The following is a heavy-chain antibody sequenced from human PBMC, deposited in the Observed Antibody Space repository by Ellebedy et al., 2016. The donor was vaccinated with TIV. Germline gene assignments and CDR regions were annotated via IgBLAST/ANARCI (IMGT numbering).Heavy chain of an antibody. CDR2: ISAYDGHT. D-gene: IGHD4-17*01. CDR1: GYPFTSYD. V-gene: IGHV1-18*04. Sequence: AASVKVSCKASGYPFTSYDISWVRQAPGQGLEWMGWISAYDGHTNYVQDLQGRVTMTTDTSTSTAYMELRSLRYEDTAMYNCARDPRPLRYAFDIWGQGTMVIVSS. CDR3: ARDPRPLRYAFDI. J-gene: IGHJ3*02.